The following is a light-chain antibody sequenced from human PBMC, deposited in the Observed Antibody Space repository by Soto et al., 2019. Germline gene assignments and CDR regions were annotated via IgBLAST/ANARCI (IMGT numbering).Light chain of an antibody. CDR1: QTISSW. V-gene: IGKV1-5*03. CDR3: QQYNSYSPIT. J-gene: IGKJ5*01. CDR2: KAS. Sequence: DIQMPQSPSTLSGSVGDRVTITCRASQTISSWLAWYQQKPGKAPKLLIYKASTLKSGVPSRFSGSGSGTEFTLTISSLQPDDFATYYCQQYNSYSPITFGQGTRLEIK.